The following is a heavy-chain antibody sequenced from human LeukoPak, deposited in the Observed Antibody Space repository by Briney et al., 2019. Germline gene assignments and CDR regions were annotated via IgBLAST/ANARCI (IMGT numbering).Heavy chain of an antibody. V-gene: IGHV3-49*04. J-gene: IGHJ4*02. CDR3: TKAPHPRCSSSGCYLDY. CDR2: IQAKAYGGAT. Sequence: GGSLRLSCSTSGFTFGDYAMSWVRQAPGKGLEWVGFIQAKAYGGATEYAASVKGRFSISRDDSQSIANLQMNDLKTEDTAVYYCTKAPHPRCSSSGCYLDYWGQGTLVTVSS. D-gene: IGHD2-2*01. CDR1: GFTFGDYA.